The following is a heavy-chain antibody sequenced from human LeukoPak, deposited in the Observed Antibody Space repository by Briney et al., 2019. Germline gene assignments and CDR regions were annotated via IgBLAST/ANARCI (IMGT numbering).Heavy chain of an antibody. CDR3: AKDRVSSGYNMGAGVDV. V-gene: IGHV3-9*01. J-gene: IGHJ6*02. D-gene: IGHD3-22*01. CDR2: ISWNSGSI. CDR1: GFTFDDYA. Sequence: GGSLRLSCAASGFTFDDYAMHWVRQAPGKGLEWVSGISWNSGSIGYADSVKGRFTISRDNAKNSLYLQMNSLRAEDTALYYCAKDRVSSGYNMGAGVDVWGQGTTVTVSS.